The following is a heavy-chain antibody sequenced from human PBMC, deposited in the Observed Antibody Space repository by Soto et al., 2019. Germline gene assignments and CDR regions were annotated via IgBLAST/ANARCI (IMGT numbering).Heavy chain of an antibody. CDR3: ARGGGSSSPQDY. J-gene: IGHJ4*02. V-gene: IGHV1-3*01. CDR1: GYTFTSYA. D-gene: IGHD6-6*01. Sequence: ASVKVSCTASGYTFTSYAMHWVRQAPGQRLEWMGWINAGNGNTKYSQKFQGRVTITRDTSASTAYMELSSLRSEDTAVYYCARGGGSSSPQDYWGQGTLVTVSS. CDR2: INAGNGNT.